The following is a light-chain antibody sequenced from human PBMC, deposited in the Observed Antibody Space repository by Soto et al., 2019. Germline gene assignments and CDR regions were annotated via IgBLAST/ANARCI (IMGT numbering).Light chain of an antibody. CDR2: DAS. CDR1: QSVSRNY. CDR3: QQYFTSLIP. J-gene: IGKJ5*01. Sequence: EIVLTQSPGTLSLSPGERATLSCRASQSVSRNYLAWFQKKPGQAPRLLIYDASTRATGIPDKFGGGRSVTDFALNISRLEPEDFAVYFCQQYFTSLIPFCQRTRWEIK. V-gene: IGKV3-20*01.